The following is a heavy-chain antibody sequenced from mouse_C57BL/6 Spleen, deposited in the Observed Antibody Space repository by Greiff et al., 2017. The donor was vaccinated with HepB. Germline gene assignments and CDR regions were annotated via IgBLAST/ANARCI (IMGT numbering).Heavy chain of an antibody. CDR1: GYSITSGYY. CDR3: ARSYYSNFGDY. J-gene: IGHJ2*01. CDR2: ISYDGSN. D-gene: IGHD2-5*01. Sequence: EVKLVESGPGLVKPSQSLSLTCSVTGYSITSGYYWNWIRQFPGNKLEWMGYISYDGSNNYNPSLKNRISITRDTSKNQFFLKLNSVTTEDTATYYCARSYYSNFGDYWGQGTTLTVSS. V-gene: IGHV3-6*01.